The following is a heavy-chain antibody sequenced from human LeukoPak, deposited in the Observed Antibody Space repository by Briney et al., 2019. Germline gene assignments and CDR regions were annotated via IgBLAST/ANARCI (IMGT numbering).Heavy chain of an antibody. Sequence: GRSLSLSCAASGFTFSSSAMNWVRQAPGKGLEWVSYISRSSSVISYVDSVKGRFTISRDNAKNSLYLQMNNLRDEDTAVYYCAGGDDYFDNWGQGTLVTVSS. J-gene: IGHJ4*02. CDR3: AGGDDYFDN. D-gene: IGHD3-16*01. CDR2: ISRSSSVI. V-gene: IGHV3-48*02. CDR1: GFTFSSSA.